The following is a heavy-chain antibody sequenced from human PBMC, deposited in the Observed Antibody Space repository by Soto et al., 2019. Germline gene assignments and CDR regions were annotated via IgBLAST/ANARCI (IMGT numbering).Heavy chain of an antibody. D-gene: IGHD4-4*01. V-gene: IGHV5-51*01. J-gene: IGHJ6*02. Sequence: GESLKTCCKGSGYIFTSYWHGWVRQMPGKGLEWMGIIYAGASDTRYSPSFQGQVSISANKSTSTAYLQWSSLKTSDTAMYYGARPSTVEYYYGMDVWGQGTTVTVSS. CDR1: GYIFTSYW. CDR3: ARPSTVEYYYGMDV. CDR2: IYAGASDT.